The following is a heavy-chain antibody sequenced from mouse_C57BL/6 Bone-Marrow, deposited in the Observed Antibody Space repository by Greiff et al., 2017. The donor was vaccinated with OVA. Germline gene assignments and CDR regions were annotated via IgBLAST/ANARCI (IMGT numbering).Heavy chain of an antibody. D-gene: IGHD6-5*01. V-gene: IGHV14-4*01. CDR2: IDPENGDT. Sequence: EVQLQQSGAELVRPGASVKLSCTASGFNFTDDYMHWVKQRPEQGLEWIGWIDPENGDTEYASKFQGKATITADTSSNTAYLQLSSLTSEDTAVYYCTTGSLYYLDYWGQGTTLTVSS. CDR1: GFNFTDDY. CDR3: TTGSLYYLDY. J-gene: IGHJ2*01.